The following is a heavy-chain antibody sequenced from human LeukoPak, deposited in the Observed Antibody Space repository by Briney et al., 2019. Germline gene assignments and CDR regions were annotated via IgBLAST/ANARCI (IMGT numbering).Heavy chain of an antibody. Sequence: SGGSLRLSCAASGFTFSDYYMSWIRQAPGKGLEWVSYISSSGSTIHYADSVKGRFTISRDNAKNSLYLQMNSLRAEDTAVYYCARGSGRYCSSTSCFIDYWGQGTLVTVSS. V-gene: IGHV3-11*01. J-gene: IGHJ4*02. D-gene: IGHD2-2*01. CDR1: GFTFSDYY. CDR3: ARGSGRYCSSTSCFIDY. CDR2: ISSSGSTI.